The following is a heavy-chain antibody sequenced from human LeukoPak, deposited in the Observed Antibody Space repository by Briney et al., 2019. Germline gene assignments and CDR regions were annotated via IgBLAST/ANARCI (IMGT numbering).Heavy chain of an antibody. CDR3: ARDPALGYTSGWYNWFDP. J-gene: IGHJ5*02. Sequence: ASVKVSCKASGYTFTGYYMHWVRQAPGQGLEWMGRINPNSGGTNYAQKFQGRVTMTRDTSISTAYMELSRLRSDDTAVYYCARDPALGYTSGWYNWFDPWGQGTLVTVSS. V-gene: IGHV1-2*06. CDR1: GYTFTGYY. D-gene: IGHD6-19*01. CDR2: INPNSGGT.